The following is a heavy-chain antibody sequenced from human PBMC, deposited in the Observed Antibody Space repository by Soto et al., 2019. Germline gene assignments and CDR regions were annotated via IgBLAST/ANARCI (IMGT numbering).Heavy chain of an antibody. D-gene: IGHD4-17*01. Sequence: EVQLVESGGGLVQPGGSLRLSCAASGFTVSSNYMSWVRQAPGKGLEWVSVIYSGGSTYYADSVKGRFTISRDNSKNTLYLQMNSLRAEDTAVYYCARVIYGDYVWNQSVDYWGQGTLVTVSS. V-gene: IGHV3-66*01. CDR3: ARVIYGDYVWNQSVDY. CDR1: GFTVSSNY. CDR2: IYSGGST. J-gene: IGHJ4*02.